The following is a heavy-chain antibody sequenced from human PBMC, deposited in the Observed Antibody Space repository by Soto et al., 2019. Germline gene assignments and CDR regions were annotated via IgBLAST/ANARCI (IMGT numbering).Heavy chain of an antibody. CDR3: ARGFNWLDY. CDR2: IYSGGST. CDR1: GFTVSSNY. D-gene: IGHD1-20*01. Sequence: EVQLVESGGDLIQPGGSLRLSCAAAGFTVSSNYMAWVRQAPGKGLEWVSVIYSGGSTYYADSVKGRFTISRDNSKNTLYVQRNRLSAEDTAVYYCARGFNWLDYWGQGTLVTVSS. V-gene: IGHV3-53*01. J-gene: IGHJ4*02.